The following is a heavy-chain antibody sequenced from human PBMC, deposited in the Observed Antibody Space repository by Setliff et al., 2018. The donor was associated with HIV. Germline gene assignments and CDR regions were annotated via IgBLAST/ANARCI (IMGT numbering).Heavy chain of an antibody. J-gene: IGHJ5*02. Sequence: SETLSLTCAVSGGSVNSGSFSWNWIRQPPGKGLEWIGLIYYSGSTHYSPSLQSRVTIPVDSSKNQFSLKLTSVTAAAAAIYDCARQFPPYHSGAHYSDLWSQVTLVTVSS. D-gene: IGHD6-19*01. CDR2: IYYSGST. V-gene: IGHV4-61*01. CDR1: GGSVNSGSFS. CDR3: ARQFPPYHSGAHYSDL.